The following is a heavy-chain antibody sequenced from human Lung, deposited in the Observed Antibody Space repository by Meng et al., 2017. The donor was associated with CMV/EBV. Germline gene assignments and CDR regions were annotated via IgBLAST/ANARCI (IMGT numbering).Heavy chain of an antibody. CDR1: GYTFPRHW. J-gene: IGHJ5*02. V-gene: IGHV1-46*01. Sequence: VSVKVSCKASGYTFPRHWMHWVRQAPGQGPEWMAVINPSGDNTLYAQRFQGRLTLTRDTSTNTVYMDLGSLTSEDSAVYFCARDNSDSASSWWFDPWGQGTLVTVSS. D-gene: IGHD2/OR15-2a*01. CDR2: INPSGDNT. CDR3: ARDNSDSASSWWFDP.